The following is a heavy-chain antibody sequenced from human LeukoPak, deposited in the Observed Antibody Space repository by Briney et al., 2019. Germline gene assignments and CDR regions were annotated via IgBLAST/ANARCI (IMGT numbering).Heavy chain of an antibody. CDR1: GYTFTSYG. CDR2: ISAYNGNT. CDR3: ARVYYGSGSYDQNWFDP. J-gene: IGHJ5*02. Sequence: ASVKVSCKASGYTFTSYGISWVRRAPGQGLEWMGWISAYNGNTNYAQKLQGRVTMTTDTSTSTAYMELRSLRSDDTAVYYCARVYYGSGSYDQNWFDPWGQGTLVTVSS. V-gene: IGHV1-18*04. D-gene: IGHD3-10*01.